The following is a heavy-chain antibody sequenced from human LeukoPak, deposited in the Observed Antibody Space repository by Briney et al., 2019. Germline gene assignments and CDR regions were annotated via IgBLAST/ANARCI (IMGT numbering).Heavy chain of an antibody. V-gene: IGHV3-48*03. CDR1: GFTFSSYE. CDR2: ISSSGSTI. D-gene: IGHD3-10*01. CDR3: AKGRILWFGEQSDFDY. Sequence: GGSLRLSCAASGFTFSSYEMNWVRQAPGKGLEWVSYISSSGSTIYYADSVKGRFTISRDNSKNTLYLQMNSLRAEDTATYFCAKGRILWFGEQSDFDYWGQGTLVTVSS. J-gene: IGHJ4*02.